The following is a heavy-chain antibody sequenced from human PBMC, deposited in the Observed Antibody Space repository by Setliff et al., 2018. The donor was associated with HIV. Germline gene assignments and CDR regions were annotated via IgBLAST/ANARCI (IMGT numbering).Heavy chain of an antibody. J-gene: IGHJ4*02. V-gene: IGHV4-59*11. D-gene: IGHD3-22*01. CDR1: NGSISSHY. CDR2: MYYSGST. CDR3: AREVDYYDSSRYLLLYYFDS. Sequence: PSETLSLTCTVSNGSISSHYWSWIRQPPGKGLEWIGNMYYSGSTNYNPSLKSRVTISVDRSQDHFSLKLSSVTAADTAVYYCAREVDYYDSSRYLLLYYFDSWGQGTLVTVPQ.